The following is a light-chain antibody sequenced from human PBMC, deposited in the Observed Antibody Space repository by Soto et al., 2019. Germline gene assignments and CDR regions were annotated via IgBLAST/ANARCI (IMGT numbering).Light chain of an antibody. J-gene: IGKJ4*01. CDR1: QSVSSN. V-gene: IGKV3-15*01. CDR2: GAS. Sequence: EIVMTQSPATLSVSPGERATLSCRASQSVSSNLAWYQQKPGQAPRLLIYGASTRATGIPARFSGSGSGTEFTLTISSLQSEDLAVYYCQQYNNWPVLTFGGGTKVEIK. CDR3: QQYNNWPVLT.